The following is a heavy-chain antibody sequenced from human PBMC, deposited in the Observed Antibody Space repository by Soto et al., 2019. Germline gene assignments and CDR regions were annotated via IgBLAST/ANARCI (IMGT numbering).Heavy chain of an antibody. J-gene: IGHJ4*02. D-gene: IGHD6-13*01. CDR3: ATGQQLGY. Sequence: EVQLLESGGGLVQPGGSLRLSCAASGFTFSNYALSWVRHAPGKGLEWVSTISGSGGSTYYADSVKGRFTISRDNSKNTLYLPMTSLRAEDSGVYYCATGQQLGYWGQGAPVNVSS. CDR1: GFTFSNYA. CDR2: ISGSGGST. V-gene: IGHV3-23*01.